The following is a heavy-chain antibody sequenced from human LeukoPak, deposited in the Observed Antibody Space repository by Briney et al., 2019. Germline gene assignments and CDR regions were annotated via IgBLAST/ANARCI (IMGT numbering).Heavy chain of an antibody. CDR3: ARDYLAGIAVAVRYFDY. Sequence: PGGSLRLSCAASGFTFSSYSMNWVRQAPGKGLEWVSSISSSSSYIYYADSVKGRFIISRDNAKNSLYLQMNSLRAEDTAVYYCARDYLAGIAVAVRYFDYWGQGALVTVSS. V-gene: IGHV3-21*01. CDR2: ISSSSSYI. D-gene: IGHD6-19*01. CDR1: GFTFSSYS. J-gene: IGHJ4*02.